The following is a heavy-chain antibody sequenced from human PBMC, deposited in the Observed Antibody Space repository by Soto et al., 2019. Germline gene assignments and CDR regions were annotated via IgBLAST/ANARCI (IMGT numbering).Heavy chain of an antibody. CDR1: GFTFSTSW. CDR3: ARARMRGRFDP. CDR2: IDSDGSST. V-gene: IGHV3-74*01. Sequence: EVQLVESGGGLVQPGGSLRLSCAASGFTFSTSWMHWVRQAPGKGLVWVSRIDSDGSSTTYADSVKGRFSISRDNAKSTLYLQMSSLRAEDTAVYFCARARMRGRFDPWGQGTLVTVSS. J-gene: IGHJ5*02. D-gene: IGHD2-8*01.